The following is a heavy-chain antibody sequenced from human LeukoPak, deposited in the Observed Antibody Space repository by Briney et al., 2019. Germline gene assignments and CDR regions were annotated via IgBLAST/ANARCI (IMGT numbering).Heavy chain of an antibody. J-gene: IGHJ4*02. CDR1: GVIFEQYG. Sequence: GGSLRLSCEVSGVIFEQYGMHWVRQAPGKGLEWVAGISWNGVTINYGDSVKGRLTISRDNAKSSLYLQMNSLRPEDTALYYCVKDISGWSYFDYWGQGTRVTVSP. CDR3: VKDISGWSYFDY. CDR2: ISWNGVTI. D-gene: IGHD6-19*01. V-gene: IGHV3-9*01.